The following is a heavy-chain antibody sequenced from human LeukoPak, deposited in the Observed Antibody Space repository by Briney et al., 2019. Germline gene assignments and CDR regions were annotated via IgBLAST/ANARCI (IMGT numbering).Heavy chain of an antibody. J-gene: IGHJ6*02. CDR2: INAANGNT. D-gene: IGHD2/OR15-2a*01. CDR3: ARDRIGYEYYNGMDV. V-gene: IGHV1-3*01. CDR1: GYIFTTYA. Sequence: ASVKVSCKASGYIFTTYAMHWGRQAPGQRLKWMGWINAANGNTKLSQKFQDRITIIRDKSANTAYMELSSLRSEDTAVYYCARDRIGYEYYNGMDVWGQGTTVTVSS.